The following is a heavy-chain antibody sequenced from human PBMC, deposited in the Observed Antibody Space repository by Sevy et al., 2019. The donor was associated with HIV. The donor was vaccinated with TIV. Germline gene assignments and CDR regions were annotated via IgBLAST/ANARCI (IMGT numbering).Heavy chain of an antibody. D-gene: IGHD6-19*01. Sequence: KVSCKASGYTFTNYYLHWVRQAPGQGLEWMGIINPNDGSTSYAQKFQGRVTMTRDTSTSTVYMELSSLRSDDTAVYYCARVKQWLVIGRYFDYWGQGTLVTVSS. CDR1: GYTFTNYY. J-gene: IGHJ4*02. V-gene: IGHV1-46*01. CDR2: INPNDGST. CDR3: ARVKQWLVIGRYFDY.